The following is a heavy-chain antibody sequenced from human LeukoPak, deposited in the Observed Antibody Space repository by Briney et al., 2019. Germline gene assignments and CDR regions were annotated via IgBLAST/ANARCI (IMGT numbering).Heavy chain of an antibody. CDR1: GYDFTNYW. CDR2: FYPANSET. Sequence: GESLKISCKGFGYDFTNYWIAWVRQMPGKGLEWVGIFYPANSETRYSPSFQGHVTVSADKSINTAYLQWNTLKASDTAVYYCARQGNLDYWGQGTLVTVSS. CDR3: ARQGNLDY. J-gene: IGHJ4*02. D-gene: IGHD2/OR15-2a*01. V-gene: IGHV5-51*01.